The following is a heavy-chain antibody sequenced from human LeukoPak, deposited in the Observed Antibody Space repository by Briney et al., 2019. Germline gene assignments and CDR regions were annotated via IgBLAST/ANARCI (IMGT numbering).Heavy chain of an antibody. J-gene: IGHJ1*01. CDR1: GFTFSTSA. CDR3: AIRGISGTKYFQH. V-gene: IGHV3-23*01. CDR2: IAPNGGSR. Sequence: GGSLRLSCAVSGFTFSTSAMSWVRKIPGKGLEWVSAIAPNGGSREYRDSVKGRFTISRDNSKNTLFLQMDSLRDEDTALYYCAIRGISGTKYFQHWGQGTLVTVSS. D-gene: IGHD1-20*01.